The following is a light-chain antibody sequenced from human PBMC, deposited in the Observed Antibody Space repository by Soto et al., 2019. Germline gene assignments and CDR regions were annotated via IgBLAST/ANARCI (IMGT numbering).Light chain of an antibody. J-gene: IGLJ1*01. CDR2: EVS. Sequence: LTQPGSGYGAPGQSMTISCTGKSSDVGRYKLVSWYQQHPGKAPKLMIYEVSKRPSGVSNRFSGSKSGNTASLTISGLQAEDEADYYCCSYAGSSTYVFGTGTKVTVL. CDR1: SSDVGRYKL. CDR3: CSYAGSSTYV. V-gene: IGLV2-23*02.